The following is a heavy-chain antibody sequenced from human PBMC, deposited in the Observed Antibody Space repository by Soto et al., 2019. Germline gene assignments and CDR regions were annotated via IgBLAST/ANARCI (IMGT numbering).Heavy chain of an antibody. CDR1: GYTFTSYA. CDR2: INAGNGNT. J-gene: IGHJ4*02. D-gene: IGHD6-6*01. V-gene: IGHV1-3*01. CDR3: ARLRQLVHYFDY. Sequence: ASVKVSCKASGYTFTSYAMHWVRQAPGQRLEWMGWINAGNGNTKYSQKFQGRVTITRDTSASTAYMELSSLRSEDTAVYYCARLRQLVHYFDYRGQRPLVTASP.